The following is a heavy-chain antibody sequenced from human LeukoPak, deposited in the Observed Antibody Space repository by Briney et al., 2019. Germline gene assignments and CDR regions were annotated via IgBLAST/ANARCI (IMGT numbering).Heavy chain of an antibody. CDR1: GGSISSSNW. V-gene: IGHV4-4*02. D-gene: IGHD3-22*01. Sequence: SGTLPLTCAVSGGSISSSNWWSWVRQPPGKGLEWIGEIYHSGSTNYNPSLKSRVTISVDKSKNQFSLKLSSVTAADTAVYYCARRRYYDSSGYRDSDAFDIWGQGTMVTVSS. J-gene: IGHJ3*02. CDR3: ARRRYYDSSGYRDSDAFDI. CDR2: IYHSGST.